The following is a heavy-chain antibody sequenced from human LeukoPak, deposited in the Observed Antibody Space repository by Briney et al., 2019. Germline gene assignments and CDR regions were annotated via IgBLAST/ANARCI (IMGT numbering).Heavy chain of an antibody. CDR1: GFTSSSYG. Sequence: GGSLRLSCAASGFTSSSYGMHWVRQAPGKGLEWVAFIRYDGSNKYYADSVKGRFTISRDNSENTLYLQMSSLRAEDTAVYYCAKVGPSIVGALSPDYWGQGTLVTVSS. CDR2: IRYDGSNK. J-gene: IGHJ4*02. D-gene: IGHD1-26*01. V-gene: IGHV3-30*02. CDR3: AKVGPSIVGALSPDY.